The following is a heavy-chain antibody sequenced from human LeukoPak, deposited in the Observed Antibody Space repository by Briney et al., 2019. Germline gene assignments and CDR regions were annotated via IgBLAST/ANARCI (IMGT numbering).Heavy chain of an antibody. CDR2: VYSGGST. D-gene: IGHD2-2*01. CDR1: GFTFKSYW. V-gene: IGHV3-66*02. J-gene: IGHJ4*02. Sequence: GGSLRLSCAASGFTFKSYWMTWVRQAPGKGLEWVSVVYSGGSTYYADSVKGRFTISRDNSKNTLYLQMNSLRAEDTAVYYCARAMGRYCSSTSCYVDYWGQGTLVTVSS. CDR3: ARAMGRYCSSTSCYVDY.